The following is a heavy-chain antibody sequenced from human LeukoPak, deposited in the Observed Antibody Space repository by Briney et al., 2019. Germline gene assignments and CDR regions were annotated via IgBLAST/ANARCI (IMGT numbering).Heavy chain of an antibody. CDR1: GFTFDDYA. J-gene: IGHJ4*02. D-gene: IGHD1-26*01. CDR2: ISWNSGSI. Sequence: GGSLRLSCAASGFTFDDYAMHWVRQAPGKGLEWVSGISWNSGSIGYADSVKGRFTISRDNAKNSLYLQMNSLRAEDTALYYCAKDISGSYSVSSGVPFDYWGQGTLVTVSS. V-gene: IGHV3-9*01. CDR3: AKDISGSYSVSSGVPFDY.